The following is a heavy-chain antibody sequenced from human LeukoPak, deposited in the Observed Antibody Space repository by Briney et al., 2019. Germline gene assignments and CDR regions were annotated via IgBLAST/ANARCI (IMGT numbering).Heavy chain of an antibody. CDR3: ASPPRVSGGNASDI. Sequence: ATVKVSCKASGYTFTGYDMHWVRQAPGQGLEWMGWINPNSGDTNYAQKFQGRVTLTRDTSISTVYMELSRLRSDDTAVYYCASPPRVSGGNASDIWGQGTMVTVSS. D-gene: IGHD3-10*01. CDR1: GYTFTGYD. CDR2: INPNSGDT. J-gene: IGHJ3*02. V-gene: IGHV1-2*02.